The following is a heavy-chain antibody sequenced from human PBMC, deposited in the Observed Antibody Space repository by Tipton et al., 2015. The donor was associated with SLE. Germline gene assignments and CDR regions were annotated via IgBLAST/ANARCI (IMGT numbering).Heavy chain of an antibody. CDR1: GGSFSGYY. J-gene: IGHJ4*02. CDR3: ASGAPSGVDY. D-gene: IGHD6-25*01. CDR2: INHSGST. Sequence: TLSLTCAVYGGSFSGYYWSWIRQPPGKGLEWIGEINHSGSTNYNPSLKSRVTISVDTSKNQFSLKLSSVTAADTAVYYCASGAPSGVDYWGQGTLVTVSS. V-gene: IGHV4-34*01.